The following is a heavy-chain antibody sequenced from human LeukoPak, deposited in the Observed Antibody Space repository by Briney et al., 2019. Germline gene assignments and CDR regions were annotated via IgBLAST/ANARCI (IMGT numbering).Heavy chain of an antibody. CDR3: ARPIDY. CDR2: IKQDGSEK. J-gene: IGHJ4*02. V-gene: IGHV3-7*01. CDR1: GFTFSSYV. Sequence: GGSLRLSCAASGFTFSSYVMHWVRQAPGKGLEWVANIKQDGSEKYYVDSVKGRFTISRDNAKNSLYLQMNSLRAEDTAVYYCARPIDYWGQGTLVTVSS.